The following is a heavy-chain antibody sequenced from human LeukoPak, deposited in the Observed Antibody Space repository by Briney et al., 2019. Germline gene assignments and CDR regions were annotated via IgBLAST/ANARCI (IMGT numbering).Heavy chain of an antibody. Sequence: GESLKISCKGSGCSFNNYWIAWVRQMPGKGLERMGIIYPGDSDTRYSPSFQGQVTISADKSISTAYLQWSSLKASDTAMYYRATRSSLEWLSPFDYWGQGTLVTVSS. D-gene: IGHD3-3*01. J-gene: IGHJ4*02. CDR3: ATRSSLEWLSPFDY. V-gene: IGHV5-51*01. CDR1: GCSFNNYW. CDR2: IYPGDSDT.